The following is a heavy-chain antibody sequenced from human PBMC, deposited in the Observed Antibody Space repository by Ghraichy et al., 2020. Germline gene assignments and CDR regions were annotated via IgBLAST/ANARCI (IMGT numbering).Heavy chain of an antibody. D-gene: IGHD2-21*01. Sequence: SVKVSCKASGGTFSSYAISWVRQAPGQGLEWMGGIIPIFGTANYAQKFQGRVMITADESTSTAYMELSSLRSEDTAVYYCARDSSPYCGGDCEFPWGQGTLVTVSS. CDR2: IIPIFGTA. CDR3: ARDSSPYCGGDCEFP. CDR1: GGTFSSYA. J-gene: IGHJ5*02. V-gene: IGHV1-69*13.